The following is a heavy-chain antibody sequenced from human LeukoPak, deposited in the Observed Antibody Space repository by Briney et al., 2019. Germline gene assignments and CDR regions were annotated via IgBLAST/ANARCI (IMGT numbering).Heavy chain of an antibody. CDR1: GFIFSTYS. CDR3: ARENSGSYYQFDC. D-gene: IGHD1-26*01. Sequence: GGTLRLSCAASGFIFSTYSMNWVRQAPGKGLEWVSSISSSTSYIYYADSVKGRFTISRDNAKNSLYLQMNSLRPEDTAVYYCARENSGSYYQFDCWGQGTLVTVSS. J-gene: IGHJ4*02. V-gene: IGHV3-21*01. CDR2: ISSSTSYI.